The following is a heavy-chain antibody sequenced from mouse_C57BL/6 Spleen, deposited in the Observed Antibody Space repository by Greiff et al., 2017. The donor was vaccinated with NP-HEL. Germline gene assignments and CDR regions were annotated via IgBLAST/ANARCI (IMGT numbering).Heavy chain of an antibody. V-gene: IGHV1-55*01. Sequence: QVQLQQPGAELVKPGASVKMSCKASGYTFTSYWITWVKQRPGQGLAWIGDIYPGSGSTNYNEKFKSKATLTVDTSSSTAYMQLSSLTSEDSAVYYCARWDYDDDSYAMDYWGQGTSVTVSS. CDR2: IYPGSGST. CDR3: ARWDYDDDSYAMDY. D-gene: IGHD2-4*01. J-gene: IGHJ4*01. CDR1: GYTFTSYW.